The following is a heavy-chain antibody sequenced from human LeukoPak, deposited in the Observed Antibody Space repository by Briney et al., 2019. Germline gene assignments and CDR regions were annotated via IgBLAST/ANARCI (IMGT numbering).Heavy chain of an antibody. D-gene: IGHD1-26*01. Sequence: GRSLRLSCAASGFTFSSYGMHWVRQAPGKGLEWVAVISYDGSNKYYADSVKGRFTISRDNSKNTLYLQMNSLRAEDTAVYYCAKESRGSYPTLRGGYWGQGTLVTVSS. CDR3: AKESRGSYPTLRGGY. J-gene: IGHJ4*02. CDR1: GFTFSSYG. CDR2: ISYDGSNK. V-gene: IGHV3-30*18.